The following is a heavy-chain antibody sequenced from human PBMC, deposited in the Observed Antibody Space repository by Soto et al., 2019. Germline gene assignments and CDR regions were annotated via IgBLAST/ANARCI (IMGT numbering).Heavy chain of an antibody. CDR1: GGSISSSRYY. D-gene: IGHD6-19*01. J-gene: IGHJ4*02. V-gene: IGHV4-39*01. Sequence: SETLSLTCTVSGGSISSSRYYWGWIRQPPGKGLEWIGSIYYSGSTYYNPSLKSRVTISVDTSKNQFSLKLSSVTAADTAVYYCARHHQWLVRPFDYWGQGTLVTVSS. CDR2: IYYSGST. CDR3: ARHHQWLVRPFDY.